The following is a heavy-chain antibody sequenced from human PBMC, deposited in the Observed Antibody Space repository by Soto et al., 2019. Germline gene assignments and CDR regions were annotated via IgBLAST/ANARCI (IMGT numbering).Heavy chain of an antibody. V-gene: IGHV1-69*02. D-gene: IGHD3-10*01. CDR3: AASYGSGYRAFDY. Sequence: QVQLVQSGTEVKKPGSSVKVSCKASGDTFSFYTINWVRQAPGLGLEWVGRINPIVSMSNYAQKFKGRVSMTADKSTSTAYRDRRSLRSDDTAMYFCAASYGSGYRAFDYWGQGALVIVSS. CDR1: GDTFSFYT. CDR2: INPIVSMS. J-gene: IGHJ4*02.